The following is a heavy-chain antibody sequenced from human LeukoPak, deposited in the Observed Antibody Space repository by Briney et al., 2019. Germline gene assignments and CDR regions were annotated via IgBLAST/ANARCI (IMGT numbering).Heavy chain of an antibody. CDR1: GGSISSYY. Sequence: TSETLSLTCTVSGGSISSYYWSWIRQPPGKGLEWIGYIYYSGSTNYNPSLKSRVTISVDTSKNQFSLKLSSVTAADTAVYYCARGTYSSSSGLGAFDIWGQGTMVTVSS. V-gene: IGHV4-59*08. J-gene: IGHJ3*02. CDR3: ARGTYSSSSGLGAFDI. CDR2: IYYSGST. D-gene: IGHD6-6*01.